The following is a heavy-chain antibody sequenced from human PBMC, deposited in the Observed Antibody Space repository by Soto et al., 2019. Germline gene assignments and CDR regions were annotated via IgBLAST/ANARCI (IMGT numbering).Heavy chain of an antibody. D-gene: IGHD5-18*01. J-gene: IGHJ5*02. CDR3: ARVRGYSYGLDP. Sequence: QVQLQESGPGLVKPSQTLSLTCTVSGDSISSINNYWSWIRQPPGEGLEWIGFISYSGTTSYSPSLKSRVAISLDTSKNPFSLSLNFVTAADTAVYYCARVRGYSYGLDPWGQGSLVTVSS. CDR2: ISYSGTT. V-gene: IGHV4-30-4*01. CDR1: GDSISSINNY.